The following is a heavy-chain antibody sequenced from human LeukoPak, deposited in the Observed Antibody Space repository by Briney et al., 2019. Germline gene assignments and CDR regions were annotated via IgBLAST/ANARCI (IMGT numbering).Heavy chain of an antibody. J-gene: IGHJ4*02. V-gene: IGHV4-39*02. CDR2: IYYSGST. CDR3: AKRDDSGGNLVDL. CDR1: GGSIRSGSHY. Sequence: SQTLSLTCSVSGGSIRSGSHYWAWIRQPPGKGLEWIGSIYYSGSTYYNPSLENRVTISIDTSKNHFSLKLSSLSAADTSVYYCAKRDDSGGNLVDLWGQGTLVTVS. D-gene: IGHD3-22*01.